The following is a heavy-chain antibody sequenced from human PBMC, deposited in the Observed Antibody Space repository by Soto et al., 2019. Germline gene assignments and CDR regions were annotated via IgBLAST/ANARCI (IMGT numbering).Heavy chain of an antibody. J-gene: IGHJ6*02. Sequence: QVQLQESGPGLVKPSQTLSLTCTVSGGPISSGGYYWSWIRQHPGKGLEWIGYIYYSGSTYYNPSLKRRVTISVDTSKNQFSLKLSSVTAADTAVYYCARDRPITMVRGVIPKDYYYGMDVWGQGTTVTVSS. CDR2: IYYSGST. CDR3: ARDRPITMVRGVIPKDYYYGMDV. CDR1: GGPISSGGYY. D-gene: IGHD3-10*01. V-gene: IGHV4-31*03.